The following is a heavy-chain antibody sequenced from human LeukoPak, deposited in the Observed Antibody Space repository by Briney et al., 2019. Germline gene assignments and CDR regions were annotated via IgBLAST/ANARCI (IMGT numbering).Heavy chain of an antibody. Sequence: SETLSLTCTVSGASISAYSWSWIRQPPGKGLEWIGCIHYSGNTHCNPSLESRVTLSVDTSENQFSLKLSSVTAADTAVYYCARHGRESRYFDWLLYYIDHWGQGALVTVSS. V-gene: IGHV4-59*08. CDR2: IHYSGNT. D-gene: IGHD3-9*01. J-gene: IGHJ4*02. CDR3: ARHGRESRYFDWLLYYIDH. CDR1: GASISAYS.